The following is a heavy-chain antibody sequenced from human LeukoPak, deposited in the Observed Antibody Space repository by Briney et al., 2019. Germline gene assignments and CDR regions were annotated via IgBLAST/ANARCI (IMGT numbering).Heavy chain of an antibody. CDR1: GNSITTYW. V-gene: IGHV5-51*01. J-gene: IGHJ5*02. CDR2: IFPGDSDT. D-gene: IGHD6-19*01. Sequence: GESLKISCKASGNSITTYWIGWVRQKPGKGLEWMGLIFPGDSDTKYSPSFQGQVTISADKSISTAYLQWSSLKASDTAMYYCARQPGKYSSGWYQDWFDPWGQGTLVTVSS. CDR3: ARQPGKYSSGWYQDWFDP.